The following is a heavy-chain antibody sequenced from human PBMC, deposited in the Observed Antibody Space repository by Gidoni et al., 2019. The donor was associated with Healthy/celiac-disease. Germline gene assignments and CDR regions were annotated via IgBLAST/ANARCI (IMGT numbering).Heavy chain of an antibody. V-gene: IGHV1-69*01. J-gene: IGHJ4*02. Sequence: QVQLVQSGAEVKKPGSSVKVSCKASGGTFISYAISWVRQAPGQGLEWMGGIIPIFGTANYAQKFQGRVTITADESTSTAYMELSSLRSEDTAVYYCARAQRQDSLPGVAAAGYNDYWGQGTLVTVSS. CDR1: GGTFISYA. CDR3: ARAQRQDSLPGVAAAGYNDY. CDR2: IIPIFGTA. D-gene: IGHD6-13*01.